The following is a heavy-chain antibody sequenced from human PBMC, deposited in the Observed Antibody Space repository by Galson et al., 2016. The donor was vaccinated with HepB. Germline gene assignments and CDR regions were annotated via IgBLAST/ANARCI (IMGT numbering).Heavy chain of an antibody. CDR3: ARDLSGPDY. CDR1: GFTFTHHQ. V-gene: IGHV3-74*01. J-gene: IGHJ4*02. CDR2: IEPDGSRP. Sequence: SLRLSCATSGFTFTHHQMHWVRQVPGKGPVWVSRIEPDGSRPIYADSVKGRFTISRDNAENTLYLQMNSLRADDTAVYYCARDLSGPDYWGQGTLVTVSS.